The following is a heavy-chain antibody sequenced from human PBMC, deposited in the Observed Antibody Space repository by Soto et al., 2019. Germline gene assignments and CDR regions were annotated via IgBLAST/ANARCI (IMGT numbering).Heavy chain of an antibody. CDR3: AKDTQPAWGHYDSRGYSQGRVDY. CDR1: GFTFDDYT. V-gene: IGHV3-43*01. J-gene: IGHJ4*02. Sequence: EVQLVESGGVVVQPGGSLRLSCAASGFTFDDYTMHWVRQAPGKGLEWVSLISWDGGSTYYADSVKGRFTISRDNSKNSLYLQMNSLRTEDTALYYCAKDTQPAWGHYDSRGYSQGRVDYWGQGTLVTVSS. D-gene: IGHD3-22*01. CDR2: ISWDGGST.